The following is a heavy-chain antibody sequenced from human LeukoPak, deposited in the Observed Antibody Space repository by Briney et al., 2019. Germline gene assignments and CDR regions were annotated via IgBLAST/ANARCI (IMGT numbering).Heavy chain of an antibody. CDR3: ARDQPTIAAAGIVY. J-gene: IGHJ4*02. V-gene: IGHV7-4-1*02. Sequence: ASVKVSCKASGYTFTSYAMNWVRQAPGQGLEWMGWINTNTGNPTYAQGFTGRFAFSLDTSVSTAYLQISSLKAEDTAVYYCARDQPTIAAAGIVYWGQGTLVTVSS. CDR1: GYTFTSYA. CDR2: INTNTGNP. D-gene: IGHD6-13*01.